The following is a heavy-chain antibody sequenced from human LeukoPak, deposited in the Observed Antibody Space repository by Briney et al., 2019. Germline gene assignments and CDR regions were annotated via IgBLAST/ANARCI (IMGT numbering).Heavy chain of an antibody. Sequence: PGGSLRLSCAASGFTFSTYAMSWVRQAPGKGLEWVSGISGRDGSTYYADSVKGRFTISRDNSKNTLYLQMNSLRAEDTAVYYCAIKTTYQYWGQGTLVTVSS. CDR2: ISGRDGST. J-gene: IGHJ4*02. D-gene: IGHD1-14*01. CDR1: GFTFSTYA. V-gene: IGHV3-23*01. CDR3: AIKTTYQY.